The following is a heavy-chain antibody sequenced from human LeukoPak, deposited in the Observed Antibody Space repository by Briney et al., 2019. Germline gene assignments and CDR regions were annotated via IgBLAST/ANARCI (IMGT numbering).Heavy chain of an antibody. CDR2: IPYTVTT. Sequence: PSETLSLTCTVSGGSISTYYWSWIRQPPGKGLEWIGYIPYTVTTNYNPSLKSRVTISVDTSKNQFSLKLSSVTAADTAVYYCARVGDWNDLVYWGQGTLVTVSS. D-gene: IGHD1-1*01. CDR3: ARVGDWNDLVY. V-gene: IGHV4-59*01. CDR1: GGSISTYY. J-gene: IGHJ4*02.